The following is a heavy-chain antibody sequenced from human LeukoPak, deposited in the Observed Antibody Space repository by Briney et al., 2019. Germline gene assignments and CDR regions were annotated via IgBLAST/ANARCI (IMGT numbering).Heavy chain of an antibody. V-gene: IGHV4-59*11. CDR1: GGSISSHY. CDR3: ARSLNWNDLYYFDY. CDR2: IYYSWSS. D-gene: IGHD1-1*01. J-gene: IGHJ4*02. Sequence: PSETLSLTCTVSGGSISSHYWSWIRQPPGKGLEWIGHIYYSWSSNYKPSHKSRVTISVDTSKNQFSLKLNSVTATDTAIYYCARSLNWNDLYYFDYWGQGSLVTVSS.